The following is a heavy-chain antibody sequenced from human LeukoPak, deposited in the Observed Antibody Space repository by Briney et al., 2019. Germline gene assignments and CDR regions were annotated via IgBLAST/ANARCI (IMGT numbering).Heavy chain of an antibody. V-gene: IGHV4-59*08. CDR1: GGSIINYY. Sequence: SETLSLTCTVSGGSIINYYWSWIRQPPGKGLEWIGYIYYSGSTNYNPSLKSRVTISVDTSKNQFSLKLSSVTAADTAVYYCARQGSGSARDWGQGTLVTVSS. CDR2: IYYSGST. CDR3: ARQGSGSARD. D-gene: IGHD6-19*01. J-gene: IGHJ4*02.